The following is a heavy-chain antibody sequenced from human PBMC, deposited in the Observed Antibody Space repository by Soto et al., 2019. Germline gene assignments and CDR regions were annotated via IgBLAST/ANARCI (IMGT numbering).Heavy chain of an antibody. CDR3: ARGDIGYCISTSCLTTSYYGMDV. CDR1: GYTFTSYA. J-gene: IGHJ6*02. CDR2: INAGNGNT. V-gene: IGHV1-3*01. Sequence: ASVKVSCKASGYTFTSYAMHWVRQAPGQRLEWMGWINAGNGNTKYSQKFQGRVTITRDTSASTAYMELSSLRSEDTAVYYCARGDIGYCISTSCLTTSYYGMDVWGQGTTVTVSS. D-gene: IGHD2-2*01.